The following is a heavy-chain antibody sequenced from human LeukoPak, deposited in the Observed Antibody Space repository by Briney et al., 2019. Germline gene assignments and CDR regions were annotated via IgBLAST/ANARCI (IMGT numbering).Heavy chain of an antibody. CDR2: INHSGGT. CDR1: GGSFTNYY. V-gene: IGHV4-34*01. D-gene: IGHD2-15*01. Sequence: SETLSLTCAVYGGSFTNYYWTWIRQAPGKGLEWIGGINHSGGTNYNPSLKSLVTISLDTSNNHFSLKLSSVTAADTAVYYCARLLPLQGGDVWGQGTTVTVSS. CDR3: ARLLPLQGGDV. J-gene: IGHJ6*02.